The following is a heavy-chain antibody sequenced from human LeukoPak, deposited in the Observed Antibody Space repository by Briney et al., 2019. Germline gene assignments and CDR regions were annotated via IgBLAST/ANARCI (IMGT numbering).Heavy chain of an antibody. CDR2: IYYSGST. J-gene: IGHJ4*02. CDR1: GGSFSRYY. CDR3: ARDQASYFDY. Sequence: PSETLSLTCTVSGGSFSRYYWSWIRQSPGKGLEWIGYIYYSGSTDYNPSLKSRVTISLDTSKNQFSLKLSSVTAADTAVYYCARDQASYFDYWGQGTLVTVSS. V-gene: IGHV4-59*01.